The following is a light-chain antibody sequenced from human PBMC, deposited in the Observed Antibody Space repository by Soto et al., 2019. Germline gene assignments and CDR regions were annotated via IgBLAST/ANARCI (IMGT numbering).Light chain of an antibody. Sequence: EIVLTQSPGTLSLSPRERATLSCRASQSVSSSYLAWYQHKPGQAPRLLIYGASSRARGIPDRFSGSGSGTDFTLTISRLEPEDFAVYYCQQYAASPRTFGQGTQVEVK. V-gene: IGKV3-20*01. J-gene: IGKJ1*01. CDR1: QSVSSSY. CDR2: GAS. CDR3: QQYAASPRT.